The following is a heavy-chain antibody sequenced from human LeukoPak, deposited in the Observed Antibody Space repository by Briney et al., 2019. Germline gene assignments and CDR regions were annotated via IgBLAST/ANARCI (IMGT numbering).Heavy chain of an antibody. CDR3: AKGRGGDYSYGSYSFDS. J-gene: IGHJ4*02. D-gene: IGHD5-18*01. Sequence: GGSLRLSCAASGFTFSSYAMHWVRQAPGKGLEWVAVISYDGSNKYYADSVKGRFTISRDNSKNTLYLQMKSLRTEDTAVYYCAKGRGGDYSYGSYSFDSWGQGTLVTVSS. CDR2: ISYDGSNK. V-gene: IGHV3-30*04. CDR1: GFTFSSYA.